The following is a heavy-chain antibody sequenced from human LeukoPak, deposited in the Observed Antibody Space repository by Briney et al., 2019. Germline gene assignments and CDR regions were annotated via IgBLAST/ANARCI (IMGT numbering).Heavy chain of an antibody. CDR1: GFIFSDCG. Sequence: TRGSLRLSSAAPGFIFSDCGMHWVRQAPGKGLEWVAPILYDGSNQHYVVSVKSRFTISRDNSKNILYLQMDTLTREDTAVYYCAKDPRCNKAWYGWFDPWGQGTLVSVSS. CDR3: AKDPRCNKAWYGWFDP. CDR2: ILYDGSNQ. V-gene: IGHV3-30*02. D-gene: IGHD6-13*01. J-gene: IGHJ5*02.